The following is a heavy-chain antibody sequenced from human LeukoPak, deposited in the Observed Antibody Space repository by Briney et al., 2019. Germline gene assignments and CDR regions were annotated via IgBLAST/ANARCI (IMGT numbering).Heavy chain of an antibody. J-gene: IGHJ5*02. CDR2: ISGSGGST. CDR3: AKVKLRWFDP. V-gene: IGHV3-23*01. Sequence: GGSLRLSCAASGFTVSSNYMSWVRQAPGKGLEWVSAISGSGGSTYYADSVKGRFTISRDNSKNTLYLQMNSLRAEDTAVYYCAKVKLRWFDPWGQGTLVTVSS. D-gene: IGHD6-6*01. CDR1: GFTVSSNY.